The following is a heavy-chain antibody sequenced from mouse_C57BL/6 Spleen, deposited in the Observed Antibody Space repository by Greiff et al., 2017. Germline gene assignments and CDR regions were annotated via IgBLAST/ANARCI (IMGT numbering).Heavy chain of an antibody. J-gene: IGHJ1*03. CDR3: AKTLYNYGRGYDWYFDV. CDR1: GFSLTSYG. V-gene: IGHV2-3*01. CDR2: IWGDGST. D-gene: IGHD1-1*01. Sequence: VQLQQSGPGLVAPSQSLSITCTVSGFSLTSYGVSWVRQPPGTGLEWLGVIWGDGSTNCHSALLSRLSISKDNSKSQVFLKLNSLQTDDTATYYCAKTLYNYGRGYDWYFDVWGTGTTVTVSS.